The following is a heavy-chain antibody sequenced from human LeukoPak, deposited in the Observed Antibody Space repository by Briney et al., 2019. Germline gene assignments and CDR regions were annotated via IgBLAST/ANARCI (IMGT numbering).Heavy chain of an antibody. CDR1: GFTFTNYG. V-gene: IGHV3-33*01. CDR2: LWSDGIKT. CDR3: GRDYTSSWTPLFNY. D-gene: IGHD6-13*01. J-gene: IGHJ4*02. Sequence: GSLRLSCASSGFTFTNYGMHWVRQAPGRGLEWVAALWSDGIKTSYADSVRGRFTISRDNSRNTLFLQMDSLRAEDTAVYYCGRDYTSSWTPLFNYWGQGTLVTVSS.